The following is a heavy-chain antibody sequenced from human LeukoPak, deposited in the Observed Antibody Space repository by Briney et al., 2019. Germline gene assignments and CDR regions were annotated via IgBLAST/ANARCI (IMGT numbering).Heavy chain of an antibody. D-gene: IGHD3-10*01. CDR3: ARVTSGEFADY. CDR2: IYYSGIT. V-gene: IGHV4-31*03. Sequence: SQTLSLTCTVSGGSISIGGYYWSWIRQHPGKGLEWIGYIYYSGITYYNPSLKSRVTISVDTSKYQFSLYLSSVTAADTAVYYCARVTSGEFADYWGQGTLVTVSS. J-gene: IGHJ4*02. CDR1: GGSISIGGYY.